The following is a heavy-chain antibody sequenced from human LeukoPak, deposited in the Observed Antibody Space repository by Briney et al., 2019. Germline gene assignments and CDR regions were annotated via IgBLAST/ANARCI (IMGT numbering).Heavy chain of an antibody. J-gene: IGHJ4*02. CDR2: MNPNSGDT. CDR3: ARDADFWSGYFPSFDY. Sequence: ASVKVSCKASGYTFTSYDINWVRQAPGQGLEWMGWMNPNSGDTNYAQKFQGRVTMTRDTSISTAYMELSRLRSDDTAVYHCARDADFWSGYFPSFDYWGQGTLVTVSS. D-gene: IGHD3-3*01. CDR1: GYTFTSYD. V-gene: IGHV1-2*02.